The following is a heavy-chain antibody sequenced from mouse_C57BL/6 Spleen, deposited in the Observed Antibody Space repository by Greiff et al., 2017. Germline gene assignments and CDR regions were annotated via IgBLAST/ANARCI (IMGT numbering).Heavy chain of an antibody. V-gene: IGHV1-18*01. CDR1: GYTFTDYN. CDR2: INPNNGGT. J-gene: IGHJ2*01. CDR3: ARRTGRYYFDY. Sequence: VQLQQSGPELVKPGASVKIPCKASGYTFTDYNMDWVKQSHGKSLEWIGAINPNNGGTIYNQKFKGKATLTVDKSSSTAYMELRSLTSEDTAVYYCARRTGRYYFDYWGQGTTLTVSS. D-gene: IGHD4-1*01.